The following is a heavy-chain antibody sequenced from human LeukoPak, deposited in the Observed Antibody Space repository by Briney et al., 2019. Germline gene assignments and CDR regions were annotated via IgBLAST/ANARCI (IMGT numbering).Heavy chain of an antibody. CDR1: GGSISSSSYY. D-gene: IGHD5-18*01. J-gene: IGHJ4*02. Sequence: PSETLSLTCTVSGGSISSSSYYWGWIRQPPGKGLEWIGSIYYSGSTYYNPSLKSRVTISVDTSKNQFSLKLSSVTAADTAVYYCARHRCSYGSPAFDYWGQGTLVTVSS. CDR3: ARHRCSYGSPAFDY. V-gene: IGHV4-39*01. CDR2: IYYSGST.